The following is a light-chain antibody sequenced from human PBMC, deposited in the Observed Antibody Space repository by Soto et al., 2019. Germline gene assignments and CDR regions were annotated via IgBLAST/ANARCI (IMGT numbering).Light chain of an antibody. J-gene: IGLJ1*01. CDR2: DVI. V-gene: IGLV2-11*01. CDR3: CSYAGSYTFV. CDR1: SSDVGGYNY. Sequence: QSALTQPRSVSGSPGQSVTLSCTGTSSDVGGYNYVSWYQQHPGKAPKLMIYDVITRPSGVPDRFSGSKSGNTASLTISGLLAEDEADYYCCSYAGSYTFVFATGTKLTVL.